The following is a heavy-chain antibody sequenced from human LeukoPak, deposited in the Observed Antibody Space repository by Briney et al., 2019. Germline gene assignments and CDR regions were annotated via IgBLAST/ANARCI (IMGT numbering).Heavy chain of an antibody. CDR3: ASLSYGGYADFDY. CDR1: GGSLSGSY. Sequence: PSETLSLTCGVYGGSLSGSYWSWIRQPPGKGLEWIGYIYYSGSTYYNPSLKSRVTISVDTSKNQFSLKLSSVTAADTAVYYCASLSYGGYADFDYWGQGTLVTVSS. D-gene: IGHD2-2*01. J-gene: IGHJ4*02. V-gene: IGHV4-30-4*08. CDR2: IYYSGST.